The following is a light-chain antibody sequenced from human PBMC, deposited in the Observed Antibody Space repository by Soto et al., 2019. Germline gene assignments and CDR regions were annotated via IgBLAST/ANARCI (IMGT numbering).Light chain of an antibody. V-gene: IGKV1-27*01. Sequence: DIQVTQFPSSLSASVGDRITITCRASQPIGNYLAWYQQKPGKVPKLLIYAASTLQPGVPSRFSGSRSGTDFTLTVSSLQPEDVATYFCQKYNGVPLTFGPGTKVEIK. CDR2: AAS. CDR3: QKYNGVPLT. J-gene: IGKJ3*01. CDR1: QPIGNY.